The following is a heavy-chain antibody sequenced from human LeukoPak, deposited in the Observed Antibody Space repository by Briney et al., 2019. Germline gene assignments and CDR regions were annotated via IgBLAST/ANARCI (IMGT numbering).Heavy chain of an antibody. V-gene: IGHV4-39*07. Sequence: SETLSLTCTVSGGFISSSSYYWGWIRQPPGKGLEWIGSIYYSGSTYYNPSLKSRVTISVDTSKNQFSLKLSSVTAADTAVYYCARAQSGSYYHYYYYGMDVWGQGTTVTVSS. CDR2: IYYSGST. CDR3: ARAQSGSYYHYYYYGMDV. D-gene: IGHD1-26*01. J-gene: IGHJ6*02. CDR1: GGFISSSSYY.